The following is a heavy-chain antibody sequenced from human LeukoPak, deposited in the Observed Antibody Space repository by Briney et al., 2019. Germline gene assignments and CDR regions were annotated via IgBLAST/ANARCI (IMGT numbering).Heavy chain of an antibody. Sequence: GGSLRLSCAASGFTFSSYEMNWVRQAPGKGLEWVSYISSSVSTIYYADSVKGRFTISRDNAKNSLYLQMNSLRVDDTAVYYCARDAVTGYSSGWYKPFPFDYWGQGSLVTVSS. D-gene: IGHD6-19*01. CDR2: ISSSVSTI. J-gene: IGHJ4*02. V-gene: IGHV3-48*03. CDR1: GFTFSSYE. CDR3: ARDAVTGYSSGWYKPFPFDY.